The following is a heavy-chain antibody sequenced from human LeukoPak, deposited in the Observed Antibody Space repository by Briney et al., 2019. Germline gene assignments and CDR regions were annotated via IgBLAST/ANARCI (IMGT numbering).Heavy chain of an antibody. CDR2: IWYDGSNK. Sequence: PGGSLRLSCAASGFTFSSYGMPWVRQAPGKGLEWVAVIWYDGSNKYYADSVKGRFTISRDNSKNTLYLQMNSLRAEDTAVYYCARESTPWGIAVAGTSDFDYWGQGTLVTVSS. J-gene: IGHJ4*02. CDR1: GFTFSSYG. V-gene: IGHV3-33*01. CDR3: ARESTPWGIAVAGTSDFDY. D-gene: IGHD6-19*01.